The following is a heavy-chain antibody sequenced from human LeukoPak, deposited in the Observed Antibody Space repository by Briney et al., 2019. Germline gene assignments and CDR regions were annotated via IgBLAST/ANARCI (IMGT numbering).Heavy chain of an antibody. D-gene: IGHD1-26*01. J-gene: IGHJ4*02. CDR3: TRSRSWDFFDF. Sequence: GGSLKLSCAASGFTFSSFWMSWVRQAPGKGLEWVANIKQEGGEKYYVNSVKGRFTISRDDAKSSLYLQMNSLRAEDTAVYYCTRSRSWDFFDFWGQGTLVTVSS. V-gene: IGHV3-7*03. CDR1: GFTFSSFW. CDR2: IKQEGGEK.